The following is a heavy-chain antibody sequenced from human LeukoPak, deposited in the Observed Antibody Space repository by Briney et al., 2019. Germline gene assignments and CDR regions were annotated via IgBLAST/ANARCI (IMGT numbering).Heavy chain of an antibody. CDR2: INPNSGGT. J-gene: IGHJ4*02. Sequence: ASVKVSCKASGYTFTGYYMHWVRQAPGQGLEWMGWINPNSGGTNYAQKFQGRVTMTRDTSISTAYMELTRLRSDDTAVYYCAREGGGYCSGGRCYGVDNWGQGALVTVSS. D-gene: IGHD2-15*01. V-gene: IGHV1-2*02. CDR1: GYTFTGYY. CDR3: AREGGGYCSGGRCYGVDN.